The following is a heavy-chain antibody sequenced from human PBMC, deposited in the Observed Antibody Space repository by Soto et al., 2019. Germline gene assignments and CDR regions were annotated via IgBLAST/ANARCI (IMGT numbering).Heavy chain of an antibody. D-gene: IGHD2-15*01. J-gene: IGHJ6*02. CDR2: MNPNSGNT. CDR1: GYTFTSYD. Sequence: QVQLVQSGAEVKKPGASVKVSCKASGYTFTSYDINWVRQATGQGLEWMGWMNPNSGNTGYAQKFQGRVTMTRNTSISTAYMELSSLRSEETAVYYCARGGYCSGGSCLGYYYGMDVWGQGTTVTVSS. V-gene: IGHV1-8*01. CDR3: ARGGYCSGGSCLGYYYGMDV.